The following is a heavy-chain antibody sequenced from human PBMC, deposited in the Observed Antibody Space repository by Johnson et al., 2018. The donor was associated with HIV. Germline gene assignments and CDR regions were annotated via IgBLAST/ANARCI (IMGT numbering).Heavy chain of an antibody. D-gene: IGHD1-26*01. J-gene: IGHJ3*02. CDR2: IYSGDST. CDR1: GFIVSSNY. CDR3: ARDRPPGATLSDAFDI. Sequence: VQLVESGGGVVQPGGSLRLSCAASGFIVSSNYMNWVRQAPGKGLECFSIIYSGDSTYYADSVKGRFTISRDNSKNTLSLQVNSLRAEDTAVYYCARDRPPGATLSDAFDIWGQGTMVTVSS. V-gene: IGHV3-66*01.